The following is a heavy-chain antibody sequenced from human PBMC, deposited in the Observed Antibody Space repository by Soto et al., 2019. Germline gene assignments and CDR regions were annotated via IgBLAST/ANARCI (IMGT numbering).Heavy chain of an antibody. Sequence: ASVKVSCKASGYTFTSYGISWVRQAPGQGLEWMGWISAYNGNTNYAQKLQGRVTMTTNTSTSTAYMELRSLRSDDTAVYYCARDNRVDFWSGYYNYWGQGTLVTVSS. J-gene: IGHJ4*02. CDR1: GYTFTSYG. D-gene: IGHD3-3*01. CDR3: ARDNRVDFWSGYYNY. V-gene: IGHV1-18*01. CDR2: ISAYNGNT.